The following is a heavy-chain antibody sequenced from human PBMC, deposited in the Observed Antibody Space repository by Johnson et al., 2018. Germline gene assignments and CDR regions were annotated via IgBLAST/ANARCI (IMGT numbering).Heavy chain of an antibody. Sequence: VQLVQSGGGLVQPGRSLRLSCAASGFTFDDYAMHWVRQAPGKGLEWVSGISWNSGSIGYAAPVKGRFTISRDNAKNSLYLQMNSLIAEDTAWYYCAKDIFYGGSGYGMDVWGQGTTVTVSS. D-gene: IGHD3-16*01. CDR2: ISWNSGSI. CDR1: GFTFDDYA. V-gene: IGHV3-9*01. CDR3: AKDIFYGGSGYGMDV. J-gene: IGHJ6*02.